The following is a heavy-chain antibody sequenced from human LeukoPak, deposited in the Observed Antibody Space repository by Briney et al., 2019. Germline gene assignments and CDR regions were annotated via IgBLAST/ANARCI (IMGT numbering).Heavy chain of an antibody. J-gene: IGHJ4*02. D-gene: IGHD3-9*01. CDR2: IHYSGST. V-gene: IGHV4-39*01. Sequence: PSETLSLTCTVSGGSFSSSSYYWGWVRQPPGKGLEWVGSIHYSGSTYYNPSLKSRVSISVDTSKNQFSLRLSSVTAADPAVYYCARWTPVRYFDWLVGYFDSWGQGTLVTVSS. CDR1: GGSFSSSSYY. CDR3: ARWTPVRYFDWLVGYFDS.